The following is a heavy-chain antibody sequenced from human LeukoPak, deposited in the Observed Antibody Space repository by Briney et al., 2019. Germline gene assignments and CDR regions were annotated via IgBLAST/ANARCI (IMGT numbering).Heavy chain of an antibody. CDR2: IYYSGTT. V-gene: IGHV4-39*01. Sequence: PSETLSASCTVSGGSISSSSYYWGWIRQPPGKGLEWIGIIYYSGTTYYNPSLKSRVTISIDTPENQFSLKLSSVTAADTAVYYCARRRTAPVYYFDSWGQGTLVTVSS. D-gene: IGHD4-17*01. CDR1: GGSISSSSYY. CDR3: ARRRTAPVYYFDS. J-gene: IGHJ4*02.